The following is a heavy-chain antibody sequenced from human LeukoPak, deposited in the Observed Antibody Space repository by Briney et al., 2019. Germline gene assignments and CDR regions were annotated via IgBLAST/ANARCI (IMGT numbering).Heavy chain of an antibody. CDR1: GVSISSHY. D-gene: IGHD6-13*01. J-gene: IGHJ5*02. CDR3: ARHGKQQLSHHNWLDP. V-gene: IGHV4-59*08. CDR2: IYNGGST. Sequence: TSETLSLTCTVSGVSISSHYWSWLRQPPGKGLEWIGYIYNGGSTNYSPSLKSRVTMSRDTSKNQFSLKLTSLTAADTAIYYCARHGKQQLSHHNWLDPWGQGTLVTASS.